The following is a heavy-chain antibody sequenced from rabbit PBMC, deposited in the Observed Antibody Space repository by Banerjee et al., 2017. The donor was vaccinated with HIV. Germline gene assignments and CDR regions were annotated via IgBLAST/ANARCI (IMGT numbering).Heavy chain of an antibody. CDR2: INTSSGNT. Sequence: TLTCQASGFALRSGYDMCWVRQAPGKGLEWIACINTSSGNTVYASWAKGRFTISKTSSTTVTLQMTSLTAADTATYFCARIITIPYYFNLWGQGTLVTVS. CDR3: ARIITIPYYFNL. V-gene: IGHV1S40*01. CDR1: GFALRSGYD. D-gene: IGHD2-1*01. J-gene: IGHJ4*01.